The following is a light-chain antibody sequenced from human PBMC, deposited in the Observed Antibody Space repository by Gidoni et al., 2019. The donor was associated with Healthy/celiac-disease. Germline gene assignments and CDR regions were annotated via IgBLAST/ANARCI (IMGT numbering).Light chain of an antibody. J-gene: IGLJ2*01. CDR2: EVS. CDR3: SSYTSSSTVV. V-gene: IGLV2-14*01. CDR1: SSDVGGYHY. Sequence: QSALTQPASVSGSPGQSITISCTGTSSDVGGYHYVSWYQQHPGKAPKLMIYEVSNRPSGVSHRFSGSKSGNTASLTISGLQAEDEADYYCSSYTSSSTVVFGGGTKLTVL.